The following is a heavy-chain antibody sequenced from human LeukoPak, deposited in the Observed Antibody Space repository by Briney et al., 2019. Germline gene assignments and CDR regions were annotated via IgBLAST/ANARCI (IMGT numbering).Heavy chain of an antibody. J-gene: IGHJ3*02. D-gene: IGHD5-18*01. CDR1: GYSFTSYW. V-gene: IGHV5-51*01. Sequence: GESLKISCKGSGYSFTSYWIGWVRQMPGKVLEWMGIIYPGDSDTRYSPSFQGQVTISADKSISTAYLQWSSLKASDTAMYYCARPAQEGYSDGMNDAFDIWGQGTMVTVSS. CDR3: ARPAQEGYSDGMNDAFDI. CDR2: IYPGDSDT.